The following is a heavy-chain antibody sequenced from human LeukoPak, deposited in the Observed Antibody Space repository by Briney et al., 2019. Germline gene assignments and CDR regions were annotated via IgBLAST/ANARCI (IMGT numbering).Heavy chain of an antibody. Sequence: SETLSLTCTVSGGSISSSSYYWGWIRQPPGKGLEWIGSIYYSGSTYYNPSLKSRVTISVDTSKNQFSLKLSSVTAADTAVYYCARGLRDGSGDFDYWGQGTLVTVSS. CDR3: ARGLRDGSGDFDY. V-gene: IGHV4-39*01. CDR2: IYYSGST. D-gene: IGHD3-10*01. J-gene: IGHJ4*02. CDR1: GGSISSSSYY.